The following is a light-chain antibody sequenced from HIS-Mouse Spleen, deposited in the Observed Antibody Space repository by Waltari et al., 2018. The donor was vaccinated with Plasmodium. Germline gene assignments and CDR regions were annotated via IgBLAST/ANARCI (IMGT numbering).Light chain of an antibody. CDR2: STS. CDR3: LLYYGGARV. V-gene: IGLV7-43*01. J-gene: IGLJ3*02. CDR1: TGAVTSGYY. Sequence: QTVVTQEPSLTVSPGGTVTLTCASSTGAVTSGYYPNWLQQKPGQAPRALIYSTSNKHPWTPARFSGSLLGGKAALTLSGVQPEDEAEYYCLLYYGGARVFGGGTKLTVL.